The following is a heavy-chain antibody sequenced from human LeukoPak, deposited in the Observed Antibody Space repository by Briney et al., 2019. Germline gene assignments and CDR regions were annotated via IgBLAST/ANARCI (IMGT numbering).Heavy chain of an antibody. V-gene: IGHV4-4*07. Sequence: SETLSLTCTVSGGSISSYYWSSIRQPAGKGLEWIGRIYTSGSTNYNPSLKSRVTISVDTSKNQFSLKLSSVTAADTAVYYCAREGSIAVAEIDYWGQGTLVTVSS. CDR2: IYTSGST. J-gene: IGHJ4*02. D-gene: IGHD6-19*01. CDR3: AREGSIAVAEIDY. CDR1: GGSISSYY.